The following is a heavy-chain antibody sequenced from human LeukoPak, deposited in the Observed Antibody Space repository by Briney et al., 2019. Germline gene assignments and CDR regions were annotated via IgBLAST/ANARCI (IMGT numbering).Heavy chain of an antibody. J-gene: IGHJ4*02. CDR1: AFPFSSYG. CDR2: IRYDGSTQ. Sequence: GGSLRLSCAASAFPFSSYGMHWVRQAPGKGLEWVAYIRYDGSTQSYGDSVKGRFSISRDNSKNTLFLHMNTLRVADTAVYYCANALHSKGWSRNFDYWGQGTLVTVSS. CDR3: ANALHSKGWSRNFDY. V-gene: IGHV3-30*02. D-gene: IGHD6-19*01.